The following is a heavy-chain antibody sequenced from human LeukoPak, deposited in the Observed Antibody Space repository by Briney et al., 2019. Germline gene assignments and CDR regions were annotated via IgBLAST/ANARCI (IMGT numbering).Heavy chain of an antibody. CDR2: INPSGGST. D-gene: IGHD6-6*01. J-gene: IGHJ3*02. CDR3: ARELGFDAFDI. Sequence: ASVKVSCKASGYTFTSYYMHWVRQAPGQGLEWMGIINPSGGSTSYAQKFEGRVTMTRDTSTSTVYMELSSLRSEDTAVYYCARELGFDAFDIWGQGTMVTVSS. CDR1: GYTFTSYY. V-gene: IGHV1-46*01.